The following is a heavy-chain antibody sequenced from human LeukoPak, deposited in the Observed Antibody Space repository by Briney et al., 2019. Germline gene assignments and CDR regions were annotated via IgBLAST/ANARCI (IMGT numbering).Heavy chain of an antibody. CDR2: IWYDGSNK. D-gene: IGHD2-8*01. CDR1: GFTFSSYG. J-gene: IGHJ4*02. Sequence: GGSLRLSCAASGFTFSSYGMYWVRQAPGKGLEWVAVIWYDGSNKYYADSVKGRFTISRDNSKNTLYLQMNSLRAEDTAVYYCARPQSTNSAAVYFDYWGQGTLVTVSS. CDR3: ARPQSTNSAAVYFDY. V-gene: IGHV3-33*01.